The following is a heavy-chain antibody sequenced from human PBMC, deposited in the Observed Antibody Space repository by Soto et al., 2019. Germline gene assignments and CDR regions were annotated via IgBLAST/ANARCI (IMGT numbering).Heavy chain of an antibody. V-gene: IGHV3-30-3*01. CDR3: AKVSRPSRISNHDFDY. J-gene: IGHJ4*02. CDR2: IFYDGNTQ. Sequence: QVQLVESGGGVVQPGTSLRLSCAASGFTLSSYSIHWVRQAPGKGLDWVAVIFYDGNTQFYGDSVKGRFIVPRDNSRNTLYLQLNNLQAEDTAVYYCAKVSRPSRISNHDFDYWGKGTLVTVSS. CDR1: GFTLSSYS.